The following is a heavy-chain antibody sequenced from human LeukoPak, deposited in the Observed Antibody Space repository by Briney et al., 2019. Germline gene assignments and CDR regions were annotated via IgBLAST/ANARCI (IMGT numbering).Heavy chain of an antibody. D-gene: IGHD3-10*01. CDR1: GFTFSSYG. J-gene: IGHJ5*02. V-gene: IGHV3-30*03. CDR2: ISYDGSNK. Sequence: GWSLRLSCAASGFTFSSYGMHWVRQAPGKGLEWVAVISYDGSNKYYADSVKGRFTISRVNSKNTLYLQMNSLRAEDTAVYYCVRVINNWFDPWGQGTLVTVSS. CDR3: VRVINNWFDP.